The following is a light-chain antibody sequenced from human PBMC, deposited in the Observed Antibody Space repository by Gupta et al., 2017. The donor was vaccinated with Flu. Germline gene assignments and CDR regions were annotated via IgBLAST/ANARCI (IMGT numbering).Light chain of an antibody. J-gene: IGLJ2*01. CDR3: NSRDSSGNHDVV. CDR1: SLRSYY. CDR2: GKN. Sequence: SSELTQDPAVSVALGQTVRITCQGDSLRSYYASWYQQKPGQAPVLVIYGKNNRPSGIPDRFSGSSSGNTASLTITRAQAEDEADYYCNSRDSSGNHDVVFGGGTKLTVL. V-gene: IGLV3-19*01.